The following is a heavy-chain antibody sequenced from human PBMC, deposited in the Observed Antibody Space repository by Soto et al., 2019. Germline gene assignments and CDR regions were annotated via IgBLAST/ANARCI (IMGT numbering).Heavy chain of an antibody. D-gene: IGHD4-4*01. Sequence: ASVKVSCKASGYTFTSYAMLWVRQAPGQRLEWMGGINAGNGNAKYAQKFQGRVTITADESTSTAYMELSSLRSEDTAVYYCARDLAPVIDAFDIWGQGTMVTVSS. CDR3: ARDLAPVIDAFDI. CDR2: INAGNGNA. V-gene: IGHV1-3*01. CDR1: GYTFTSYA. J-gene: IGHJ3*02.